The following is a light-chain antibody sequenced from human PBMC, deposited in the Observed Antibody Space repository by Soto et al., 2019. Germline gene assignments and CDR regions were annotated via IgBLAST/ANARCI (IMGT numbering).Light chain of an antibody. CDR2: DVS. V-gene: IGLV2-14*01. Sequence: QSALTQPASVSGSPGQSITISCTGTSSDVGGYNYVSWYQQHPGKAPKLMIYDVSNRPSGVSNRFSGSKSGNTASLTISGLQAEDEADYYCSSYTSSSPPFVFGTWTKLTFL. CDR1: SSDVGGYNY. J-gene: IGLJ1*01. CDR3: SSYTSSSPPFV.